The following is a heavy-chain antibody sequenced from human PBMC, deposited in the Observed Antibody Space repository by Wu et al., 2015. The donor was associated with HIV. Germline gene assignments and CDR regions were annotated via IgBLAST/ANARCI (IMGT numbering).Heavy chain of an antibody. CDR2: VDPEDGDI. Sequence: VQLVQSGAEVKKPGASVKVSCKASGYTFTGYYMHWVQQAPGKGLEWMGLVDPEDGDITYAQNFQGRFTITADTSIDTAYMELSSLTYDDTAVFYCARHLAIQFWSEFYFDHWARERWS. CDR3: ARHLAIQFWSEFYFDH. J-gene: IGHJ4*02. D-gene: IGHD5-18*01. V-gene: IGHV1-69-2*01. CDR1: GYTFTGYY.